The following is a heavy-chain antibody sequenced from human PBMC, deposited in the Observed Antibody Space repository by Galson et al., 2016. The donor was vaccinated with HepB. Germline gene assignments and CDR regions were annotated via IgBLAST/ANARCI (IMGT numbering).Heavy chain of an antibody. V-gene: IGHV1-18*01. J-gene: IGHJ5*02. CDR3: ARASTSWINWFDP. Sequence: SGYTFTSHDISWVRQAPGQGLGWMGWISAYNGNTNYAQKLQGRVTMTTDKSTSTAYMELRSLRSDDTAVYYCARASTSWINWFDPWGQGTLVTVSS. D-gene: IGHD2-2*01. CDR1: GYTFTSHD. CDR2: ISAYNGNT.